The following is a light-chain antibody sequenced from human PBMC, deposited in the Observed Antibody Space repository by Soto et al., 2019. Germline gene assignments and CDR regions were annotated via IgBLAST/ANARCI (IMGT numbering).Light chain of an antibody. CDR1: QSVTSSY. CDR3: RPYGSSPT. J-gene: IGKJ4*01. V-gene: IGKV3-20*01. CDR2: GAS. Sequence: EIVLTQSPGTRSLSPGERATLSCSSSQSVTSSYLAWYQQKPGQAHMLFIYGASSMATGIKDRFSGSGSGKDFNITMSRLEPDSFEVYNCRPYGSSPTFGGGTKVEIK.